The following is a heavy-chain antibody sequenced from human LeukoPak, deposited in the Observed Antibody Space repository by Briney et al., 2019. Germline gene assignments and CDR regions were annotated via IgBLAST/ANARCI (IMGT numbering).Heavy chain of an antibody. J-gene: IGHJ4*02. CDR2: IIPIFGTA. CDR3: ARGDSAYDLFGHFDF. CDR1: VGTFSNYA. D-gene: IGHD5-12*01. Sequence: SVKVSCKASVGTFSNYAISSVRQAPGQGLEWRGGIIPIFGTANYAQKFQGRVTITADESTRTAYMELSSLRCEDTAVYYCARGDSAYDLFGHFDFWGQGTLVTVSS. V-gene: IGHV1-69*13.